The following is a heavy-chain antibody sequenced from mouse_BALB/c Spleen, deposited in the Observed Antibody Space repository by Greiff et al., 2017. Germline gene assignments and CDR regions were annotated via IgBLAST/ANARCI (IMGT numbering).Heavy chain of an antibody. J-gene: IGHJ4*01. CDR3: ARGRYDGFYAMDY. CDR1: GFTFSSYA. CDR2: ISSGGST. Sequence: EVHLVESGGGLVKPGGSLKLSCAASGFTFSSYAMSWVRQTPEKRLEWVASISSGGSTYYPDSVKGRFTISRDNARNILYLQMSSLRSEDTAMYYCARGRYDGFYAMDYWGQGTSVTVSS. V-gene: IGHV5-6-5*01. D-gene: IGHD2-14*01.